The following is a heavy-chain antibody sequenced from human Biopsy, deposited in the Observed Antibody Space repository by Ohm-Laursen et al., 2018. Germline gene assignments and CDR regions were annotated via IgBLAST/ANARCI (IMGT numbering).Heavy chain of an antibody. CDR3: ARGMRSSGWPYFDS. CDR1: GDSVSSGSFY. V-gene: IGHV4-61*01. CDR2: IYDRGSTA. D-gene: IGHD6-19*01. J-gene: IGHJ4*02. Sequence: TLSLTCTVSGDSVSSGSFYWTWIRQPPGQGLEYIGYIYDRGSTANYNPSLESQVTMSVDMPKNQFPLKLSSVTAADTAIYYCARGMRSSGWPYFDSWGQGTLVTVSS.